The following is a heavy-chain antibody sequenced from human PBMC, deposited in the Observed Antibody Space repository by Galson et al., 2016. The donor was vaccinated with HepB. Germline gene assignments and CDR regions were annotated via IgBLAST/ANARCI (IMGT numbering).Heavy chain of an antibody. D-gene: IGHD5-24*01. Sequence: LVKVSCKASGYTFTGYYMHWVRQAPGQGLEWMGWINPNSGGTNYAQKFQGWVTVTRDTSISTAYMELSRLRSDDTAVYYCARGDNGRLQPFDYWGQGTLVTVSS. J-gene: IGHJ4*02. CDR1: GYTFTGYY. CDR3: ARGDNGRLQPFDY. CDR2: INPNSGGT. V-gene: IGHV1-2*04.